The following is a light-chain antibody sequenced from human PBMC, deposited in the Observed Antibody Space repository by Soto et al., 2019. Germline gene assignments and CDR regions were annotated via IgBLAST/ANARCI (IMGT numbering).Light chain of an antibody. CDR1: SSDVGSYNL. CDR3: SSYAGRATDD. J-gene: IGLJ2*01. Sequence: QSALTQPASVSGSHGQSITISCTGPSSDVGSYNLVSWYQQYPGKAPKLIIFEVFKRPSGVSHRFSGSKSGNTASLTISGLQAEDEANYYCSSYAGRATDDFGGGTKLTVL. CDR2: EVF. V-gene: IGLV2-23*02.